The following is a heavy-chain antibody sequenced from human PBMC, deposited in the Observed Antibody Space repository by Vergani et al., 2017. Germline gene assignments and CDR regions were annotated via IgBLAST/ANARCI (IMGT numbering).Heavy chain of an antibody. Sequence: EVQLVESGGGLVKPGGSLRLSCAASGFTFSNAWMSWVRQAPGKGLEWVGRIKSKDDGGTTDYAAPVKGRFTISRDDSKNTLYLQMSSLNTEDTAEYYYTTHKTDYYDGSGYYYWGQGTLVTVSS. CDR2: IKSKDDGGTT. CDR1: GFTFSNAW. V-gene: IGHV3-15*01. D-gene: IGHD3-22*01. CDR3: TTHKTDYYDGSGYYY. J-gene: IGHJ4*02.